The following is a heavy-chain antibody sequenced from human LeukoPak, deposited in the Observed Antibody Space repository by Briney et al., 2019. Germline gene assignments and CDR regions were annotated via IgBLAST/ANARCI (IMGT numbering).Heavy chain of an antibody. D-gene: IGHD6-19*01. CDR3: ARDEGIAVAGTFGY. CDR2: ISSSSSYI. CDR1: GFTFSSYS. V-gene: IGHV3-21*01. Sequence: GGSLRLSCAASGFTFSSYSMNWVRQAPGKGLEWVSSISSSSSYIYYADSVKGRFTISRDNAKNSLYLQMSSLRAEDTAVYYCARDEGIAVAGTFGYWDQGTLVTVSS. J-gene: IGHJ4*02.